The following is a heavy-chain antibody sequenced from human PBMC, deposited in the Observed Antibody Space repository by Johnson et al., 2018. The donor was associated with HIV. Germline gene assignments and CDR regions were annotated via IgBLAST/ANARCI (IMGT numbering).Heavy chain of an antibody. CDR1: GFTFSSYW. CDR2: IKTKTEGGTT. Sequence: MLLVESGGGLVQPGGSLRLSCAASGFTFSSYWMSWVRQAPGKGLEWVGRIKTKTEGGTTDYAASVKGRFTISSDDSKNTLYLQMNSLKTEDTAVYYCSVYFGTAFDFWGQGTMVTVSS. J-gene: IGHJ3*01. V-gene: IGHV3-15*01. D-gene: IGHD6-25*01. CDR3: SVYFGTAFDF.